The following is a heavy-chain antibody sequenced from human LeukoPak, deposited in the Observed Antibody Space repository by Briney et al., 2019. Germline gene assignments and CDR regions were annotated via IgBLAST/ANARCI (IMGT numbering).Heavy chain of an antibody. J-gene: IGHJ5*02. D-gene: IGHD1-26*01. V-gene: IGHV1-69*04. CDR1: GGTFSSYA. CDR3: ARDYGSHPLFWFDP. CDR2: IIPILGIA. Sequence: SVKVSCKASGGTFSSYAISWVRQAPGQGLEWMGRIIPILGIANYAQKFQGRVTITADKSTSTAYMELSSLRSEDTAVYYCARDYGSHPLFWFDPWGQGTLVTVSS.